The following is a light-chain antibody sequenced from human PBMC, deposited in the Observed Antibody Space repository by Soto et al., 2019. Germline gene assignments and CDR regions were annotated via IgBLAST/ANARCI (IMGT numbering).Light chain of an antibody. Sequence: QSVLTQPGSVSGSPGQTITISCTGTSSDVGGYNSVSWYQQHPGKAPKLMIYEVSNRPSGVSNRFSGSKSGSTASLTISGLQAEDEADYYCSSYTSSSTPCVFGTGTKVTVL. CDR3: SSYTSSSTPCV. CDR2: EVS. V-gene: IGLV2-14*01. CDR1: SSDVGGYNS. J-gene: IGLJ1*01.